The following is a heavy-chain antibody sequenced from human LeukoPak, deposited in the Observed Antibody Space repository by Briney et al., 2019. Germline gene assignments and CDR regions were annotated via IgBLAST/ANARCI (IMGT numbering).Heavy chain of an antibody. CDR3: ARDGATIFGVVTNIDY. CDR1: GFTFSSYS. CDR2: ISSSSSTI. J-gene: IGHJ4*02. V-gene: IGHV3-48*01. Sequence: GGSLRLSCAASGFTFSSYSMNWVRQAPGKGLEWVSYISSSSSTIYYADSVKGRFTISRDNAKNSLYLQMNSLRAEDTAVYYCARDGATIFGVVTNIDYWGQGTLVTVSS. D-gene: IGHD3-3*01.